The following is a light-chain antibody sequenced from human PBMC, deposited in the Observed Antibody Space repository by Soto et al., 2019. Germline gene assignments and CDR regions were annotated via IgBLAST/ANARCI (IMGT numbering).Light chain of an antibody. CDR3: SSYRSSNTPFV. Sequence: QSALTQPASVSGSPGQSITISCTGTSSDVGGYNYVSWYQQHPGKAPKLMIYDVSNRPSGVSNRFSGSKSGNTASLTISGLQAEDEADYYCSSYRSSNTPFVFGTGTKVTVL. J-gene: IGLJ1*01. CDR1: SSDVGGYNY. V-gene: IGLV2-14*01. CDR2: DVS.